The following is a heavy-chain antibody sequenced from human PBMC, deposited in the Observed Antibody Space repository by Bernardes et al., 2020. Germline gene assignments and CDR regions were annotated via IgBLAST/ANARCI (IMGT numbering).Heavy chain of an antibody. J-gene: IGHJ4*02. CDR2: ISYDGSNK. D-gene: IGHD3-16*02. CDR1: GFTFSSSA. Sequence: GGSLRLSCAASGFTFSSSAMHWVRQAPGKGLEWVAVISYDGSNKYYADSVKGRFTISRDNSKNTLYLQMNSLRAEDTAVYYCARDVSGELSSYFDYWGQGTLVTVSS. V-gene: IGHV3-30-3*01. CDR3: ARDVSGELSSYFDY.